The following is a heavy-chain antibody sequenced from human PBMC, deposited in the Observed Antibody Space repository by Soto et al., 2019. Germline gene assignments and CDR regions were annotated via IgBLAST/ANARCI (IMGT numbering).Heavy chain of an antibody. J-gene: IGHJ4*02. V-gene: IGHV3-23*01. CDR2: ISGSGGST. D-gene: IGHD6-19*01. CDR3: AKDGTLYSSGWYLPSDY. Sequence: EVQLLESGGGLVQPGGSLRLSCAASGFTFSSYAMSWVRQAPGKGLEWVSAISGSGGSTYYADSVKGRFTISRDNSKNPLYLQMNGLRAEDTAVYYCAKDGTLYSSGWYLPSDYWGQGTLVTVSS. CDR1: GFTFSSYA.